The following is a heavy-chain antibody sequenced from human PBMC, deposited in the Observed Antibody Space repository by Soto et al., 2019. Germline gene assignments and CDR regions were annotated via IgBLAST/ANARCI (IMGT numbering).Heavy chain of an antibody. CDR3: ARGTGTSWFDP. CDR1: GYTFTANY. V-gene: IGHV1-2*02. D-gene: IGHD1-7*01. CDR2: INSNSGGT. Sequence: AAVNVSCKASGYTFTANYIHWVRQAPGQGLEWMGWINSNSGGTKYAQNFQGRVTLTRDTSISTVYMDLSRLISDDTAVYYCARGTGTSWFDPWGQGTLVTVSS. J-gene: IGHJ5*02.